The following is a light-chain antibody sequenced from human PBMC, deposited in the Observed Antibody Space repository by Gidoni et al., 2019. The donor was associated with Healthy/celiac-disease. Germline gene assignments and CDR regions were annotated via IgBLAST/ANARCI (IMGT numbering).Light chain of an antibody. CDR2: DVR. Sequence: QSALTQPASVSGSPGQSITISCTGTSSDVGGYNYVSWYQQHPGKAPKLMIYDVRNRPSGVSNRFSGSKSGNTASLTISGLQAEDEADYYCSSYTSISTLYVFGTGTKVTVL. CDR3: SSYTSISTLYV. J-gene: IGLJ1*01. V-gene: IGLV2-14*01. CDR1: SSDVGGYNY.